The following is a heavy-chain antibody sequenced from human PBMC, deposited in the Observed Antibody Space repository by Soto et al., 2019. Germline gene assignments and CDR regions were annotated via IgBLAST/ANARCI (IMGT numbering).Heavy chain of an antibody. J-gene: IGHJ6*02. Sequence: LRLSCAASGFTFKDFAMSWVRLAPGRGLEWVSGISGSGVSTYYAASVKGRFTISRDNSKITVYLQMNSLRDEDTAIYYCARDRTFNFYYGMDVWGQGTTVTVSS. V-gene: IGHV3-23*01. CDR2: ISGSGVST. CDR3: ARDRTFNFYYGMDV. CDR1: GFTFKDFA.